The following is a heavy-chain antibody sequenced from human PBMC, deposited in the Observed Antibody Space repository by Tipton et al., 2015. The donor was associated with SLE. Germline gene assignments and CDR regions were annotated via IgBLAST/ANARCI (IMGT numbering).Heavy chain of an antibody. CDR2: IYHSGAT. D-gene: IGHD1-1*01. CDR1: GGSINSGDYS. V-gene: IGHV4-30-2*01. J-gene: IGHJ6*03. CDR3: ARVPGLERSYYYNYYMDV. Sequence: TLSLTCAVSGGSINSGDYSWSWIRRPPGKGLEWIGYIYHSGATYYNLSLKNRVTISIDTSKNQFSLRLSSVTAADTAVYYCARVPGLERSYYYNYYMDVWGRGTTVTVSS.